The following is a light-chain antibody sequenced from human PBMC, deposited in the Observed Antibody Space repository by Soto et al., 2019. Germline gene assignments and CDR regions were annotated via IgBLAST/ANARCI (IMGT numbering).Light chain of an antibody. J-gene: IGKJ2*01. CDR2: GAS. V-gene: IGKV3-15*01. Sequence: EIVMTQSPATLSVSPGERATLSCRASQSVSSNLAWYQQKPGQAPRLLIYGASTRATGIPARFSGSGSGTEFTLTLSSRQSEDFAVYYCQEYTNWPYTFGQGTKLEIK. CDR3: QEYTNWPYT. CDR1: QSVSSN.